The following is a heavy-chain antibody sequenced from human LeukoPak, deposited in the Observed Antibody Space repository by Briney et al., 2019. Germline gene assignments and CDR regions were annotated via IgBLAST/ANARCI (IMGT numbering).Heavy chain of an antibody. CDR2: ISGNGEST. CDR1: AFTFSNYA. CDR3: GRFGDAFDI. V-gene: IGHV3-64D*06. Sequence: GGSLRLSCSASAFTFSNYAMHWVRQAPGKGLEDVSAISGNGESTYYVDSVKGRFTISRDNAKNTLYLQMSSLRPEDTAIYYCGRFGDAFDIWGQGTMVTVSS. J-gene: IGHJ3*02. D-gene: IGHD3-10*01.